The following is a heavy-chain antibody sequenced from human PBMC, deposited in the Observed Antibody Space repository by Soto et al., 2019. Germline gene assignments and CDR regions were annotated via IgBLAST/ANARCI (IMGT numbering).Heavy chain of an antibody. CDR3: ARKACAGEWLLPNYHYYGMDV. V-gene: IGHV1-69*13. CDR1: GGTFSSYA. J-gene: IGHJ6*02. CDR2: IIPIFGTA. Sequence: ASVKVSCKASGGTFSSYAISWVRQAPGQGLEWMGGIIPIFGTANYAQKFQGRVTITADESTSTAYIELSSLRSEDTAVYYCARKACAGEWLLPNYHYYGMDVRGQGTTVTVSS. D-gene: IGHD3-3*01.